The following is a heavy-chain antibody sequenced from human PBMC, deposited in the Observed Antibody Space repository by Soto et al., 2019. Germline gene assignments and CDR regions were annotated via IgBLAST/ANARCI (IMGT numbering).Heavy chain of an antibody. J-gene: IGHJ6*02. D-gene: IGHD2-2*02. CDR3: ATVMGEGVDWSSSCCYMLAGMDV. Sequence: GRSLRVSCVASGFTFSSYAMSWGRQAPGKGLEWVSAISGSGGWTYYADSGKGRFTISRDKSKNTLYLQLNSLRAEDTAVYYCATVMGEGVDWSSSCCYMLAGMDVWGQGTTVTVSS. CDR1: GFTFSSYA. CDR2: ISGSGGWT. V-gene: IGHV3-23*01.